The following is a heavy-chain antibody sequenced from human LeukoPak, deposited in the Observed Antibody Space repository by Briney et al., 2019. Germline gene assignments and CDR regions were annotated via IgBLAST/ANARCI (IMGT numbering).Heavy chain of an antibody. V-gene: IGHV4-39*07. CDR2: ISYSGNT. J-gene: IGHJ5*02. CDR1: GDSISNDNYF. D-gene: IGHD3-10*01. CDR3: PRIRNTVLRGNIYDL. Sequence: PSETLSLTCTVSGDSISNDNYFWGWFRQPPGKGLEWLGTISYSGNTYYSPSLKSRVTISIDASKNQFSLKLSSVTAADTALYHCPRIRNTVLRGNIYDLWGQGTLVTVSS.